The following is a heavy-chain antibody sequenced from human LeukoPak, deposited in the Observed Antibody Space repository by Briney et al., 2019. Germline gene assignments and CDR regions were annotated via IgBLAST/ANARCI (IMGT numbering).Heavy chain of an antibody. CDR2: ISDSGGST. CDR1: GFTFSSYG. D-gene: IGHD2-15*01. V-gene: IGHV3-23*01. J-gene: IGHJ4*02. CDR3: AKNSGGTCYSHLDY. Sequence: GGSLRLSCAASGFTFSSYGMTWVRQAPGKGLEWVSGISDSGGSTYYEDSVKGRFTISGDNSKNTLYLQMNSLRAEDTAVDYCAKNSGGTCYSHLDYWGQGTLVTVSS.